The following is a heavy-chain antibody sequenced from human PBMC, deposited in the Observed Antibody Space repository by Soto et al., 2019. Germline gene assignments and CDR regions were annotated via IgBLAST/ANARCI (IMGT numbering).Heavy chain of an antibody. CDR1: GFAFGTYV. CDR3: AKDIRSSGGRSPFDL. CDR2: ISGRVNST. V-gene: IGHV3-23*01. D-gene: IGHD2-15*01. Sequence: EVQLLESGGGLVQPGGSLRLSCEASGFAFGTYVMSWVRQAPGKGLEWVSAISGRVNSTYYADSVKGRFTISRDNAKNTLYLQMTSLRAEHTAVYYCAKDIRSSGGRSPFDLWGQGTLVTVSS. J-gene: IGHJ4*02.